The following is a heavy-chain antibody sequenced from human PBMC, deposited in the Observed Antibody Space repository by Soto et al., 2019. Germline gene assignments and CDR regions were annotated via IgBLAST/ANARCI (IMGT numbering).Heavy chain of an antibody. CDR1: GFTFSDHY. J-gene: IGHJ5*02. V-gene: IGHV3-72*01. Sequence: GGSLRLCCAASGFTFSDHYIDWVRQGPGKGLEWVGRARNKANSYTTVYAASVNGRCTVSRDDSKNTGYLQMNSLRAEDTAVYYCAKDLTKNHYYDSSGPLAAWGQGTLVTVSS. CDR3: AKDLTKNHYYDSSGPLAA. D-gene: IGHD3-22*01. CDR2: ARNKANSYTT.